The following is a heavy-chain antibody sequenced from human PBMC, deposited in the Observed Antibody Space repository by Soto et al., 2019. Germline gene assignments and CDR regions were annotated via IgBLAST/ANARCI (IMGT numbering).Heavy chain of an antibody. CDR2: ISGSGDST. V-gene: IGHV3-23*01. D-gene: IGHD7-27*01. J-gene: IGHJ4*02. CDR3: AKDVSLGSTVDLGY. CDR1: GFSFSIYA. Sequence: PGGSLRLSCTVSGFSFSIYAMTWVRQAPGKGLEWVAAISGSGDSTYYADSVKGRFTISRDNSKNTLYLHMNSLRAEDTAVYYCAKDVSLGSTVDLGYWGQGALVTVSS.